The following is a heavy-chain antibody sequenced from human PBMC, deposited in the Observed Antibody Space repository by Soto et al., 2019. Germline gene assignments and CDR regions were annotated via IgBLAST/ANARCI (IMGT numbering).Heavy chain of an antibody. Sequence: PSETLSLTCTVSGGSISSSVYYWGWIRQPPGRGLEWIGIIDYSGATYNNPSLKSRLTMSVDTSKNHFSLNLNSMTAADTAVYYCARRTGSSTYYFDYWGQGTLVTVSS. CDR1: GGSISSSVYY. J-gene: IGHJ4*02. V-gene: IGHV4-39*02. CDR3: ARRTGSSTYYFDY. CDR2: IDYSGAT. D-gene: IGHD6-6*01.